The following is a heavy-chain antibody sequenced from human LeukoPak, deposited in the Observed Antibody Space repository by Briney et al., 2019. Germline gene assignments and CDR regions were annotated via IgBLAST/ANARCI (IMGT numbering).Heavy chain of an antibody. CDR2: IYTGGSA. D-gene: IGHD5-24*01. CDR1: GITVSSNY. V-gene: IGHV3-66*01. CDR3: ARGRDGYHLSPWDY. J-gene: IGHJ4*02. Sequence: GGSLRLSCAASGITVSSNYMSWVRQDPGKGMEWVSVIYTGGSAYYADSVKGRFTISRDNTKNTLYLQMNSLRAEDTAVYYCARGRDGYHLSPWDYWGQGTLVTVSS.